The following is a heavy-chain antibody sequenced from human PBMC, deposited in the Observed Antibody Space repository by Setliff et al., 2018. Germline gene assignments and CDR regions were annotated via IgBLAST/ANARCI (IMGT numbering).Heavy chain of an antibody. Sequence: GGSLRLSCAASGFTFSSYWMHWVRQAPGKGLVWVSRVNSDGSSTIYADSVKGRFTISRDNSKNTVYLEMNSLRAEDTAVYYCAKRGPYCSGGTCHYYFDYWGQGTLVTVSS. J-gene: IGHJ4*02. CDR2: VNSDGSST. CDR3: AKRGPYCSGGTCHYYFDY. CDR1: GFTFSSYW. D-gene: IGHD2-15*01. V-gene: IGHV3-74*01.